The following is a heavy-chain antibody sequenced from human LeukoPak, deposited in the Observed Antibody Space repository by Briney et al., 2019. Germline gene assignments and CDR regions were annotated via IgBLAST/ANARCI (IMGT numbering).Heavy chain of an antibody. V-gene: IGHV3-7*05. CDR2: IKQDGSEK. D-gene: IGHD3-10*01. CDR3: ARITDSYGIVV. CDR1: GFTFSSDG. Sequence: PGGSLPLSSAASGFTFSSDGMSFVRQAPGKGLEWVANIKQDGSEKYYVDSVKGRFTISRDNAKDSLYLQMNSLRAEDTAEYYCARITDSYGIVVWGQGTTVTVSS. J-gene: IGHJ6*01.